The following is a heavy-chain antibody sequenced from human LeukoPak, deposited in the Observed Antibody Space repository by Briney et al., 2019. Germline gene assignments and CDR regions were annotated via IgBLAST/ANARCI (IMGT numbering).Heavy chain of an antibody. Sequence: PGGSLRLSCAASGFTVSTNYMSWARQAPGKGLEWVSVIYSGGSTYYTDSVKGRFTISRDNSKNTLYLQMNSLRVEDTAAYFCARAGSSWVLDYWGQGTLVTVSS. J-gene: IGHJ4*02. CDR2: IYSGGST. V-gene: IGHV3-53*01. D-gene: IGHD6-13*01. CDR1: GFTVSTNY. CDR3: ARAGSSWVLDY.